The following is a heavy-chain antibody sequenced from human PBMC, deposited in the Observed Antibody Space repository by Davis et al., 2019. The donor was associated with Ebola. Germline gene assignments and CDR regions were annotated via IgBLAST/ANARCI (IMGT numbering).Heavy chain of an antibody. Sequence: PGGSLRLSCAASGFTFSSYGMHWVRRAPGKGLEWVAVIWYDGSNKYYADSVKGRFTISRDNSKNTLYLQMNSLRAEDTAVYYCAKVGGYLTFGVWFDPWGQGTLVTVSS. CDR2: IWYDGSNK. V-gene: IGHV3-33*06. D-gene: IGHD3-10*01. CDR3: AKVGGYLTFGVWFDP. CDR1: GFTFSSYG. J-gene: IGHJ5*02.